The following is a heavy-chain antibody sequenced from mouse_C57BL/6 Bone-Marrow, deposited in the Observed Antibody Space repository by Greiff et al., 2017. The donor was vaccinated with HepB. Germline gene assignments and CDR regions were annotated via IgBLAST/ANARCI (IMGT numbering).Heavy chain of an antibody. J-gene: IGHJ3*01. Sequence: QVQLQQPGAELVKPGASVKLSCKASGYTFTSYWMQWVKQRPGQGLEWIGEIDPSDSYTNYNQKFKGKATLTVDTSSSTAYMQLSSLTSEDSAVYYCARPGSSTWFAYWGQGTLVTVS. CDR1: GYTFTSYW. CDR3: ARPGSSTWFAY. V-gene: IGHV1-50*01. D-gene: IGHD1-1*01. CDR2: IDPSDSYT.